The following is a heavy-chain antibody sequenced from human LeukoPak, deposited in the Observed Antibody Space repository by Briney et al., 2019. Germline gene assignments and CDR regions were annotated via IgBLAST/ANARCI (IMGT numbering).Heavy chain of an antibody. D-gene: IGHD3-10*01. V-gene: IGHV4-59*02. CDR2: IYYSGGT. CDR1: GGSVSGYY. CDR3: ARGGKLYADY. J-gene: IGHJ4*02. Sequence: SETLSLTCTVSGGSVSGYYWSWIRQPPGKGLEWIGYIYYSGGTNYNPSLNGRVTVSVDTSKNQVSLKLTSVTAADTAVYYCARGGKLYADYWGQGTLVTVSS.